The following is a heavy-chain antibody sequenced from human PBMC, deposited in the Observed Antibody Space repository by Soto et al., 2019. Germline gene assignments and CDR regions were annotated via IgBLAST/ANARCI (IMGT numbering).Heavy chain of an antibody. CDR2: VKQDGSEK. CDR1: GFTFSSYW. V-gene: IGHV3-7*01. CDR3: ATVANWYFDN. D-gene: IGHD5-12*01. J-gene: IGHJ4*02. Sequence: PGGSLRLSCAASGFTFSSYWMSWVRQAPGKGLEWVANVKQDGSEKYYVASVRGRFTISRDNARNSLYLQLDSLRAEDTAIYFCATVANWYFDNWGQGTPVTGSS.